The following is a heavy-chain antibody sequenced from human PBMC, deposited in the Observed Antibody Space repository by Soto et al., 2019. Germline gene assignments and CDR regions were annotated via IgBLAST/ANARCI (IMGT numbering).Heavy chain of an antibody. CDR1: GYTFTSYG. Sequence: GASVKVSCKASGYTFTSYGISWVRQAPGQGLEWMGWISGYNDNTRYAQKFQGTVTLTADTPTSTAYLELRSLRSDDTAVYYCARDWFCSGGRCYDVFDIWGQGTTVTGSS. J-gene: IGHJ3*02. D-gene: IGHD2-15*01. V-gene: IGHV1-18*01. CDR3: ARDWFCSGGRCYDVFDI. CDR2: ISGYNDNT.